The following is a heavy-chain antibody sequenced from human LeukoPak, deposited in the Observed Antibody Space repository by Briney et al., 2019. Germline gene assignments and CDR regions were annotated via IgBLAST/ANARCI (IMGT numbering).Heavy chain of an antibody. Sequence: GGSLRLSCAASGFTFSSNYMSWVRQAPGKGLEWVSVIYSGGSTYYADSVKGRFTISRDNSKNTLYLQMNSLRAEDTAVYYCAREAAGDVFDYWGQGTLVTVSS. V-gene: IGHV3-53*01. CDR1: GFTFSSNY. D-gene: IGHD3-10*01. CDR3: AREAAGDVFDY. CDR2: IYSGGST. J-gene: IGHJ4*02.